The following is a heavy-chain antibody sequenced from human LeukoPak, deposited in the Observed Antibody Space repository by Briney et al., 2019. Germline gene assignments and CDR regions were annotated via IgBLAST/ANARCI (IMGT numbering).Heavy chain of an antibody. Sequence: GGSLRLSCAASGFTFSSYSMSWVRQAPGKGLEWVSVIYSGGSTYYADSVKGRFTISRDNSKNTLYLQMNSLRAEDTAVYYCASQEGKGYSYGYVDYFDYWGQGTLVTVSS. CDR3: ASQEGKGYSYGYVDYFDY. CDR2: IYSGGST. V-gene: IGHV3-66*04. CDR1: GFTFSSYS. J-gene: IGHJ4*02. D-gene: IGHD5-18*01.